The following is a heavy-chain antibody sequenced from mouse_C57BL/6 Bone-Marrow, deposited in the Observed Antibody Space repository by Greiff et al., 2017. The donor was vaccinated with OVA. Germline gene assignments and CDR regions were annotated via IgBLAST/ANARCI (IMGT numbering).Heavy chain of an antibody. J-gene: IGHJ1*03. Sequence: QVQLQQSGAELVRPGASVTLSCKASGYTFTDYEMHWVKQTPVHGLEWIGAIDPETGGTAYNQKFKGKAILTADKSSSTAYMELRSLTSEDSAVYYCTRWGYYVSSPYWYFDVWGTGTTVTVSS. V-gene: IGHV1-15*01. CDR3: TRWGYYVSSPYWYFDV. CDR1: GYTFTDYE. CDR2: IDPETGGT. D-gene: IGHD1-1*01.